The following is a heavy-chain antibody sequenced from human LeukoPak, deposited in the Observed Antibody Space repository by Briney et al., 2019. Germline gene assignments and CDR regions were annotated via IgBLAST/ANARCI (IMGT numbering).Heavy chain of an antibody. V-gene: IGHV4-39*07. J-gene: IGHJ5*02. Sequence: SETLSLTCTVSGGSISSSGYYWGWIRQSPGEGLEWIGNIYYSGITYYNPSLKSRVTISVDTSKNQFSLKLSSVTAADTAVYYCARLVWELLIRFDPWGQGTLVTVSS. D-gene: IGHD1-26*01. CDR1: GGSISSSGYY. CDR3: ARLVWELLIRFDP. CDR2: IYYSGIT.